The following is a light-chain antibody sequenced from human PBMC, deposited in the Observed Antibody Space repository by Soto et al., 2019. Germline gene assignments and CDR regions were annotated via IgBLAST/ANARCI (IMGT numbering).Light chain of an antibody. CDR1: QSLSNSY. Sequence: EIELTQSPGTLSLSLGERATLSCRASQSLSNSYLAWYQQTPGQAPRLLIYGASSRATGIPDRFSGSGSGTDFTLTISRLEPEDFAVYYCQQYGISPRTFGQGTKVEIK. CDR2: GAS. CDR3: QQYGISPRT. J-gene: IGKJ1*01. V-gene: IGKV3-20*01.